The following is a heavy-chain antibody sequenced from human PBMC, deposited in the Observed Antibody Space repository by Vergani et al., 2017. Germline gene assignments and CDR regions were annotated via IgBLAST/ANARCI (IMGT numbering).Heavy chain of an antibody. V-gene: IGHV3-23*01. Sequence: EVQLLESGGGLVQPGGSLRLSCAASGFTFSSYAMSWVRQAPGKGLEWVSAISGSGGSTYYADSVKGRFTISRDNSKNTLYLQMNSLRAEDTAVYYCAKNGGRYSSSWYVFAIGYWGQGTLVTVSS. CDR3: AKNGGRYSSSWYVFAIGY. J-gene: IGHJ4*02. CDR2: ISGSGGST. D-gene: IGHD6-13*01. CDR1: GFTFSSYA.